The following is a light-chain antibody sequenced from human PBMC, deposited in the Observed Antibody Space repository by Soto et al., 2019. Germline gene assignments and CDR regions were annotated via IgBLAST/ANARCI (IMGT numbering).Light chain of an antibody. CDR3: QQDNSWSLT. Sequence: DIQMTQSPSTLSASVGDRVTITCRASQSISSWLAWYQQKPGKAPKLLIYDASSLESGVPSRFSGSGSGTEFTLTISSLQPDDFATYYCQQDNSWSLTFGGGTKVEIK. V-gene: IGKV1-5*01. J-gene: IGKJ4*01. CDR2: DAS. CDR1: QSISSW.